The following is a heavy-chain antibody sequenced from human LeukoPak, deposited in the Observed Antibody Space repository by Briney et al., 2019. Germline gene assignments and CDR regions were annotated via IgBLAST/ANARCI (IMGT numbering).Heavy chain of an antibody. CDR3: AKDLSLPRFDP. CDR1: GFTFSSYA. V-gene: IGHV3-23*01. D-gene: IGHD2/OR15-2a*01. CDR2: ISGSGGST. Sequence: GGSLRLSCAASGFTFSSYAMSWVRQAPGKGLERVSAISGSGGSTYYADSVKGRFTIPRDNFKNTLYLQMNSLRAEDTAVYYCAKDLSLPRFDPWGQGTLVTVSS. J-gene: IGHJ5*02.